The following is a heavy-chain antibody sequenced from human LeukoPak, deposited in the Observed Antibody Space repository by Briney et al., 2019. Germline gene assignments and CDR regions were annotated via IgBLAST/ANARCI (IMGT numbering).Heavy chain of an antibody. CDR3: VRDGVGTTPFDH. Sequence: VGTLRLSCAASVLTLSKYWIHCVRQAPGKGVGWVSVINSDGSMTISADSVKGRFTISRDNAKNTLYLQMNSLRAEDAAVYYCVRDGVGTTPFDHWGQRTLVTVSS. CDR2: INSDGSMT. CDR1: VLTLSKYW. V-gene: IGHV3-74*01. D-gene: IGHD3-3*01. J-gene: IGHJ4*02.